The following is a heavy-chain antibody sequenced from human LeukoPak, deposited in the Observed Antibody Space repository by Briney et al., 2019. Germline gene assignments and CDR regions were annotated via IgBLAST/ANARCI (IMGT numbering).Heavy chain of an antibody. Sequence: SETLSLTCTVSGGSISSYYWSWIRQPPGKGLEWIGYIYYSGSTNYNPSLKSRVTISVDTSKNQFSLKLSSVTAADTAVYYCARDLHGMDVWGQGTTVTVSS. CDR1: GGSISSYY. V-gene: IGHV4-59*01. CDR2: IYYSGST. CDR3: ARDLHGMDV. J-gene: IGHJ6*02.